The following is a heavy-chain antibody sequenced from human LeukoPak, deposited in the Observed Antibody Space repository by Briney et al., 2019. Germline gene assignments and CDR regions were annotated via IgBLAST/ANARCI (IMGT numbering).Heavy chain of an antibody. CDR1: GYTFTNYD. V-gene: IGHV1-8*01. J-gene: IGHJ5*02. CDR2: RNANNGNT. D-gene: IGHD5-12*01. Sequence: ASVKVSCKASGYTFTNYDINWVGQATGQGLEWMGWRNANNGNTDYEEKFQSRVTMTTNTSISTAYIELSSLVTEDTAVYYCARGTASWLRLTRWFDPWGQGTLVTVSS. CDR3: ARGTASWLRLTRWFDP.